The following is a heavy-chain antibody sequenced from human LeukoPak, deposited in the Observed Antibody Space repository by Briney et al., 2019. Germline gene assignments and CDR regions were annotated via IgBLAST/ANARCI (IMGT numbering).Heavy chain of an antibody. V-gene: IGHV1-2*02. J-gene: IGHJ4*02. CDR1: GYTFTVYY. D-gene: IGHD3-10*01. Sequence: ASVKVSCKASGYTFTVYYMHWVRQAPGQGLEWMGWINPNSGGTNYAQKFQGRVTMTRDTSISTAYMELSRLRSDDTAVYYCARDVGFRMVRGVMSDYWGQGTLVTVSS. CDR3: ARDVGFRMVRGVMSDY. CDR2: INPNSGGT.